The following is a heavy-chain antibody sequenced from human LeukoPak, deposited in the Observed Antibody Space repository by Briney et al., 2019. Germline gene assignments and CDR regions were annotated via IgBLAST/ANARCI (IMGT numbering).Heavy chain of an antibody. CDR2: IIPMFDTA. V-gene: IGHV1-69*05. CDR1: GGTFSRYT. CDR3: ARAMTTVTGLWDY. J-gene: IGHJ4*02. Sequence: SVKVSCKASGGTFSRYTVSWVRQAPGQGLEWMGGIIPMFDTANYAQKFQGRVTITTDESTSTAYMELSSLRSEDTAVYYCARAMTTVTGLWDYWGQGTLVTVSS. D-gene: IGHD4-11*01.